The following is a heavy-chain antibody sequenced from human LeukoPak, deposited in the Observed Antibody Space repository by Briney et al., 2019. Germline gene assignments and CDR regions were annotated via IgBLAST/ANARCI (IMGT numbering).Heavy chain of an antibody. J-gene: IGHJ4*02. V-gene: IGHV3-66*04. D-gene: IGHD1-26*01. CDR2: IYSGGST. CDR1: GFTASSNY. Sequence: GGSLRLSCAASGFTASSNYMSWVRQAPGKGLEWVSVIYSGGSTYYADSVKGRFTISRDNSKNTLYLQMNSLRAEDTAVYYCAKLDSGSYSDYWGQGTLVTVSS. CDR3: AKLDSGSYSDY.